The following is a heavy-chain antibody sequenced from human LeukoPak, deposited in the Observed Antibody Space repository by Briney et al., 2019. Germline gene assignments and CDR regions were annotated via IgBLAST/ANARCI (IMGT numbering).Heavy chain of an antibody. CDR2: ISSSGSTI. CDR3: ARGRSSGWQECDY. V-gene: IGHV3-48*03. CDR1: GFTFSSYE. J-gene: IGHJ4*02. D-gene: IGHD6-19*01. Sequence: GGSLRLSCAASGFTFSSYEMNWVRQAPGKGLEWVSYISSSGSTIYYADSVKGRFTISRDNAKNSLYLQMNSLRAEDMAVYYCARGRSSGWQECDYWGQGTLVTVSS.